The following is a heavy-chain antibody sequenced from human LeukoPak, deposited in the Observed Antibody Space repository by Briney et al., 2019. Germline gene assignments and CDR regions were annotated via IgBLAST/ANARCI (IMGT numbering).Heavy chain of an antibody. CDR2: ISGSGGST. D-gene: IGHD4-17*01. V-gene: IGHV3-23*01. Sequence: PGGSPRLSCTTSKFNFNSYGMTWVRQAPGKGLEWVSSISGSGGSTQYAASVQGRFTISRDNSKNTLYLQMNSLRAEDTAVYYCAKDPNGDYIGTFDIWGQGTMVTVSS. J-gene: IGHJ3*02. CDR1: KFNFNSYG. CDR3: AKDPNGDYIGTFDI.